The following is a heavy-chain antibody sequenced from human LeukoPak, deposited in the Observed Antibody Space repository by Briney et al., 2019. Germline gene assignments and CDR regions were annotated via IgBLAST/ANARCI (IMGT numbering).Heavy chain of an antibody. D-gene: IGHD5-24*01. Sequence: PGGSLRLSCAASGFTFSSYAMHWVRQAPGKGLEYVSAISSNGGSTYYANSVKGRFTISRDNSKNTLYLQMGSLRAEDMAVYYCASAGYNGPDAFDIWGQGTMVTVSS. CDR2: ISSNGGST. J-gene: IGHJ3*02. CDR1: GFTFSSYA. CDR3: ASAGYNGPDAFDI. V-gene: IGHV3-64*01.